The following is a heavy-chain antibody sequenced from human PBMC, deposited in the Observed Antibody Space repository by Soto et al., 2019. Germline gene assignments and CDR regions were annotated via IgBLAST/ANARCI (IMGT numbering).Heavy chain of an antibody. Sequence: EVQLVDSGGDLVQPGGSLRLSCTASGFNFNTYWMNWVRQAPGKGLEWVANIKKDGSVKYYMDSVRGRFTISRDNAKNSLYLKMHILRCEDTAVYYCAGGVGWVLTVWGRETMVSVSS. J-gene: IGHJ3*01. CDR3: AGGVGWVLTV. CDR2: IKKDGSVK. V-gene: IGHV3-7*01. CDR1: GFNFNTYW. D-gene: IGHD2-8*02.